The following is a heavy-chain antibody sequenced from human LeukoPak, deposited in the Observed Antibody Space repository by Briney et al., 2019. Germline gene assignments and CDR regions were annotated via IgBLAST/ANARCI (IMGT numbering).Heavy chain of an antibody. CDR2: ISSNGGST. D-gene: IGHD6-6*01. J-gene: IGHJ3*02. CDR1: GFTFSSYA. V-gene: IGHV3-64*01. Sequence: GGSLRPSCAASGFTFSSYAMHWVRQAPGKGLEYVSAISSNGGSTYYANSVKGRFTISRDNSKNTLYLQMGSLRAEDMAVYYCARAYSSSSTDAFDIWGQGTMVTVSS. CDR3: ARAYSSSSTDAFDI.